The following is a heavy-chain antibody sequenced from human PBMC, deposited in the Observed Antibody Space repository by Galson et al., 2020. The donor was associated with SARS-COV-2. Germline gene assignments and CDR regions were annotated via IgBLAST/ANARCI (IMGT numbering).Heavy chain of an antibody. J-gene: IGHJ6*02. D-gene: IGHD2-2*01. CDR1: GGSISSSSYS. CDR3: ARRNALIPTAVGWGYGMDV. CDR2: GRT. Sequence: SETLSLTCTVSGGSISSSSYSWVWIRQPQGKKLEWIGSGRTHYNPSLKSRVTISVDTSKNQFSLYLSSVTAADTAVYYCARRNALIPTAVGWGYGMDVWGQGTTVTVSS. V-gene: IGHV4-39*01.